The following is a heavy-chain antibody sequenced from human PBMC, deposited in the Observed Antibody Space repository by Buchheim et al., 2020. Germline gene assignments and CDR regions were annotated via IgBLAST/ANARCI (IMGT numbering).Heavy chain of an antibody. CDR1: GFTFSSYW. CDR3: ARDWVEYYYGSGSYSHLQTYYYYYGMDV. CDR2: INSDGSST. V-gene: IGHV3-74*01. D-gene: IGHD3-10*01. J-gene: IGHJ6*02. Sequence: EVQLVESGGGLVQPGGSLRLSCAASGFTFSSYWMHWVRQAPGKGLVWVSRINSDGSSTSYADSVKGRFTISRDNAKNKLYLQMNSLRAEDTAVYYCARDWVEYYYGSGSYSHLQTYYYYYGMDVWGQGTT.